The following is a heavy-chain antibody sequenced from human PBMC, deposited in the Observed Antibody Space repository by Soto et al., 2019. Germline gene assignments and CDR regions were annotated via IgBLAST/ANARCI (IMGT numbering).Heavy chain of an antibody. D-gene: IGHD2-15*01. CDR3: ARRSFRYCSGGSCAGNAFDI. V-gene: IGHV5-51*01. CDR1: GYSFTSYW. J-gene: IGHJ3*02. Sequence: PGESLKISCKGSGYSFTSYWIGWVRQMPGKGLEWMGIIYPGDSDTRYSPSFQGQVTISADKSISTAYLPWSSLKASDTAMYYCARRSFRYCSGGSCAGNAFDIWGQGTMVTVSS. CDR2: IYPGDSDT.